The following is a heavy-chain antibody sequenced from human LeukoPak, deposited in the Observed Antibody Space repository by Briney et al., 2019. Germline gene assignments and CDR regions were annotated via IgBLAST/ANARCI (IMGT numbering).Heavy chain of an antibody. Sequence: PGGSLRLSCAASGFTFSSHEMNWVRQAPGKGLEWVSYISSSGSPIYYADSVKGRFTISRDNAKNSLYLQMNSLRAEDTAVYYCARDSGPPYSSFADYWGQGTLVTVSS. D-gene: IGHD6-6*01. V-gene: IGHV3-48*03. J-gene: IGHJ4*02. CDR2: ISSSGSPI. CDR1: GFTFSSHE. CDR3: ARDSGPPYSSFADY.